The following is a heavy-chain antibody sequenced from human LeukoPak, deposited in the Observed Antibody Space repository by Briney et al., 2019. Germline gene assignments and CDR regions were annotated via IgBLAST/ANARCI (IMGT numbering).Heavy chain of an antibody. CDR3: ARGRKSVGATGAFDI. D-gene: IGHD1-26*01. J-gene: IGHJ3*02. CDR1: GGSFSGYY. V-gene: IGHV4-34*01. CDR2: INHSGST. Sequence: PSETLSLTCAVYGGSFSGYYWSWIRQPPGKGLEWIGEINHSGSTNYNPSLKSRVTISVDTSKNQFSLKLSSVTAADTAVYYCARGRKSVGATGAFDIWGQGTMVTVSS.